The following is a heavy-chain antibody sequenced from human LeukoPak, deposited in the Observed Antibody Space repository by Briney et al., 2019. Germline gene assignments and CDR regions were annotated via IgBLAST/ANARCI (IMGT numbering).Heavy chain of an antibody. D-gene: IGHD3-16*01. CDR3: ARDGAWVWYYGMDV. V-gene: IGHV3-21*01. CDR1: GFTFSSYS. CDR2: ISSSSSYI. J-gene: IGHJ6*02. Sequence: GGSLRLSRAASGFTFSSYSMNWVRQAPGKGLEWVSSISSSSSYIYYADSVKGRFTISRDNAKNSLYLQMNSLRAEDTAVYYCARDGAWVWYYGMDVWGQGTTVTVSS.